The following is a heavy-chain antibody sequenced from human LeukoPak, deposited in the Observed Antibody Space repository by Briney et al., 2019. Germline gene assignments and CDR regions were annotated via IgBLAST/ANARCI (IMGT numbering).Heavy chain of an antibody. D-gene: IGHD3-22*01. CDR2: ISYTGST. CDR1: GASISSSRSF. V-gene: IGHV4-39*07. J-gene: IGHJ4*02. CDR3: ARRPLDSSGYSLGDY. Sequence: SETLSLTCTVSGASISSSRSFWGWFRQPPGKGLEWIKTISYTGSTYYNPSLKSRVTISVDTSKNQFSLKVSSVTAADTAVYYCARRPLDSSGYSLGDYWNQGTLVTVSS.